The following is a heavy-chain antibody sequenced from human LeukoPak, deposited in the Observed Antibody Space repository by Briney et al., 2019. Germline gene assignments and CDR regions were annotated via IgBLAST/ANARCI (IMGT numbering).Heavy chain of an antibody. V-gene: IGHV4-34*01. CDR3: ASPPLGDYYDSSGYYD. D-gene: IGHD3-22*01. Sequence: SETLSLTCAVYGGSFSGYYWSWIRQPPGKGLEWIGEINHSGSTNYNPSLNSRVTISVDTSKNQFSLKLSSVTAADTAVYYCASPPLGDYYDSSGYYDWGQGTLVTVSS. J-gene: IGHJ4*02. CDR1: GGSFSGYY. CDR2: INHSGST.